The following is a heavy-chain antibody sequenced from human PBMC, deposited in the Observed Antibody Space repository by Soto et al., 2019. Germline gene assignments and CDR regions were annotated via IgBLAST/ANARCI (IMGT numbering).Heavy chain of an antibody. V-gene: IGHV1-18*01. Sequence: GASVKVSGKASGYTFTSYAMHWVRQAPGQGLGWMGWISAYNGNTNYAQKLQGRVTMTTDTSTSTAYMELRSLRSDDTAVYYCGRDIGYSSRGGYWGQGTLVTVSS. D-gene: IGHD6-13*01. J-gene: IGHJ4*02. CDR3: GRDIGYSSRGGY. CDR2: ISAYNGNT. CDR1: GYTFTSYA.